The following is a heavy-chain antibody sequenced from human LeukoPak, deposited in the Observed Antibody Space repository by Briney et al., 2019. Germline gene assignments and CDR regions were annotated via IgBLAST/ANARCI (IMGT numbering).Heavy chain of an antibody. CDR2: IYHSGST. V-gene: IGHV4-30-2*03. CDR1: GGSISSGGYS. D-gene: IGHD3-10*01. J-gene: IGHJ5*02. CDR3: ARHYGP. Sequence: SQTLSLTCAVSGGSISSGGYSWSWIRQPPGKGLEWIGYIYHSGSTYYNSSLKSRVTISVDTSKNQFSLKLNSVTAADTAVYYCARHYGPWGQGTLVTVSS.